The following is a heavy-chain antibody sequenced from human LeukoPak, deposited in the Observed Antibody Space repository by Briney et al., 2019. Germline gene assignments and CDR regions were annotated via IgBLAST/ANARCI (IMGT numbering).Heavy chain of an antibody. V-gene: IGHV3-30*18. D-gene: IGHD6-13*01. CDR3: AKDNVAAAGRYFDY. CDR1: GFTFSNYG. Sequence: GGSLRLSCAASGFTFSNYGMHWVRQAPGKGLEWVALISYDGSNKYFADSVKGRFTISRDNSKNTLYLQMHSLRAEDTVVYYCAKDNVAAAGRYFDYWGQGTLVTVSS. J-gene: IGHJ4*02. CDR2: ISYDGSNK.